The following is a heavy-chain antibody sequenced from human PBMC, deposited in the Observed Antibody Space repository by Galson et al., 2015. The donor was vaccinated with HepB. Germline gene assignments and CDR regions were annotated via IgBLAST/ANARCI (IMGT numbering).Heavy chain of an antibody. CDR3: ASYYYGSGAYYYYYGMDV. CDR1: GYAFTSYA. CDR2: INAGNGNT. Sequence: SVKVSCKASGYAFTSYAMHWVRQAPGQRLEWMGWINAGNGNTKYSQKFQGRVTITRDTSASTAYMELSSLRSEDTAVYYCASYYYGSGAYYYYYGMDVWGQGTTVTVSS. D-gene: IGHD3-10*01. J-gene: IGHJ6*02. V-gene: IGHV1-3*01.